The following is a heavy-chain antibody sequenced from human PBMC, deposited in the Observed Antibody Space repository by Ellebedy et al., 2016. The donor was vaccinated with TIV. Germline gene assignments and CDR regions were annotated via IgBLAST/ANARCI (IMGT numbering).Heavy chain of an antibody. CDR3: ARDVMGQLLSTDYYYYYMDV. J-gene: IGHJ6*03. Sequence: ASVKVSCXTSGYTFTSYGITWVRQAPGQGLEWMGWISGYNGNTNYAQKFQGRVTMTTDTSTRTAYMELRSLRSDDTAVYYCARDVMGQLLSTDYYYYYMDVWGKGTTVTVSS. V-gene: IGHV1-18*01. D-gene: IGHD2-2*01. CDR2: ISGYNGNT. CDR1: GYTFTSYG.